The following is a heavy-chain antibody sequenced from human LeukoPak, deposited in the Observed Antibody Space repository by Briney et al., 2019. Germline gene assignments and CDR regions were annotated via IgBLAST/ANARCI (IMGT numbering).Heavy chain of an antibody. V-gene: IGHV4-59*12. CDR3: AXXXXXXHGYSGYDTYYFDY. CDR1: DGSIGTYY. Sequence: SETLSLTCTVSDGSIGTYYWSWIRQPPGKGLEWIGYIYYSGSTNYNPSLKSRVTISVDTSKNQFSLSLSSVTAADTAVYYCAXXXXXXHGYSGYDTYYFDYWGQGALVTVSS. J-gene: IGHJ4*02. D-gene: IGHD5-12*01. CDR2: IYYSGST.